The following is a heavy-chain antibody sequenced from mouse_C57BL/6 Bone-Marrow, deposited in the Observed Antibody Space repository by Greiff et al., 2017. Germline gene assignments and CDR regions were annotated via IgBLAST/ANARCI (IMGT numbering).Heavy chain of an antibody. CDR2: INPNNGGT. CDR1: GYTFTDYN. Sequence: EVHLVESGPELVKPGASVKMSCKASGYTFTDYNMHWVKQSHGKSLEWIGYINPNNGGTSYNQKFKGKATLTVTKSSSTAYMELRSLTSEDSAVDYCARGGNGFAYWGQGTLVTVSA. V-gene: IGHV1-22*01. J-gene: IGHJ3*01. CDR3: ARGGNGFAY.